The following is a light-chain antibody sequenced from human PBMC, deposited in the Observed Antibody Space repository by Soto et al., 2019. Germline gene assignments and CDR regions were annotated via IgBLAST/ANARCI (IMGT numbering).Light chain of an antibody. CDR1: QSLVHSDGNTY. Sequence: DIVLTQAPLSSPVTLGQPASISCRSSQSLVHSDGNTYLSWLHQRPGQPPRLLIYKISKRFSGGQDRFSGSGAGTDFTLTITRVEAEDVGVYYCMQATHSPWAFGQGTKVEIK. CDR2: KIS. J-gene: IGKJ1*01. CDR3: MQATHSPWA. V-gene: IGKV2-24*01.